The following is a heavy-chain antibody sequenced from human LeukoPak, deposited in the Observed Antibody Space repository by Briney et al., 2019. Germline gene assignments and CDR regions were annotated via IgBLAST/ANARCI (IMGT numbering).Heavy chain of an antibody. D-gene: IGHD3-22*01. Sequence: ASVKVSCKVSGYTLTDLSMHWVRQAPGKGLEWMGGFDPEDGETIYAQKFQGRVTVTEDTSTDTVYMDLSSLRSEDTAVYYCATAPYDSSGCYGNFDYWGQGTLVTVSS. J-gene: IGHJ4*02. CDR2: FDPEDGET. CDR1: GYTLTDLS. CDR3: ATAPYDSSGCYGNFDY. V-gene: IGHV1-24*01.